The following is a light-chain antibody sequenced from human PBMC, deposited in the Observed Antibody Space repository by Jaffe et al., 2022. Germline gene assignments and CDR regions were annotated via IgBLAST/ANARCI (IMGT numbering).Light chain of an antibody. V-gene: IGKV1-33*01. CDR2: DAS. J-gene: IGKJ2*02. Sequence: DIQMTQSPSSLSASVGDRVTITCQASQDISNYLNWYQQKPGKAPKLLIYDASNLETGVPSRFSGSGSGTDFTFTISSLQPEDIATYYCQQYDNLPPCTFGQGTKLEIK. CDR1: QDISNY. CDR3: QQYDNLPPCT.